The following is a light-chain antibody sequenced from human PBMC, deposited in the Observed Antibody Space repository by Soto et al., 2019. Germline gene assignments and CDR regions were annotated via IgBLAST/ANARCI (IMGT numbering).Light chain of an antibody. CDR3: QQYNNWPRFT. V-gene: IGKV3-15*01. Sequence: EIVMTQSPATLSVSPGERATLSCRASQSVSSNLAWYQQKPGQAPRLLIYGASTRATGIPARFSGSGSGTEFALNISSLQSEDFAFYYWQQYNNWPRFTFGPGTKVDIK. J-gene: IGKJ3*01. CDR1: QSVSSN. CDR2: GAS.